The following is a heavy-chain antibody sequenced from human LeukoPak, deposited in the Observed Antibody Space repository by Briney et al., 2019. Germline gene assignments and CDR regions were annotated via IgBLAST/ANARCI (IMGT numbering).Heavy chain of an antibody. Sequence: SETLSLTCTVSGGSISSYYWSWIRQPPGKGLEWIGYIYYSGSTNYNPSLKSRVTISVDTSKNQFSLKLSSVTAAGTAVYYCARVPGTWFDPWGQGTLVTVSS. CDR1: GGSISSYY. V-gene: IGHV4-59*01. J-gene: IGHJ5*02. CDR3: ARVPGTWFDP. CDR2: IYYSGST.